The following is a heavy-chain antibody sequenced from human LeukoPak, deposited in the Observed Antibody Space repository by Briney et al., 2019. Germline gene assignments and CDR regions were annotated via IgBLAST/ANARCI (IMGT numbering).Heavy chain of an antibody. CDR2: INHSGST. CDR1: GGSFSGYY. J-gene: IGHJ4*02. CDR3: ARGQRDPIVVVTYSDY. Sequence: PSETLSLTCAVYGGSFSGYYWSWIRQPPGKGLEWIGEINHSGSTNYNPSLKSRVTISVDTSKNQFSLKLSSVTAADTAVYYCARGQRDPIVVVTYSDYWGQGTLVTVSS. D-gene: IGHD2-21*02. V-gene: IGHV4-34*01.